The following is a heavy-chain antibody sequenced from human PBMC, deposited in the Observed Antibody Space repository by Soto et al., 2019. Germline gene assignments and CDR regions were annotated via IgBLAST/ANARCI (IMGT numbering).Heavy chain of an antibody. D-gene: IGHD6-19*01. CDR2: IYPGDSDT. V-gene: IGHV5-51*01. J-gene: IGHJ6*02. CDR3: ARERSGWYGRDGMDV. CDR1: GYSFTSYW. Sequence: GESLKISCQGSGYSFTSYWIGWVRQMPGKGLEWMGIIYPGDSDTRYSPSFQGQVTISADKSISTAYLQWSSLKASDTAMYYCARERSGWYGRDGMDVWGQGTTVTVSS.